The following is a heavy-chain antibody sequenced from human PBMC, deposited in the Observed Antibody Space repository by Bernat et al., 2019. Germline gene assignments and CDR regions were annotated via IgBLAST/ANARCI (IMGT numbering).Heavy chain of an antibody. CDR2: ISSSSSYI. V-gene: IGHV3-21*01. CDR3: ARDNYYDSSGYYVDY. D-gene: IGHD3-22*01. CDR1: GFTFSSYS. J-gene: IGHJ4*02. Sequence: EVQLVESGGGLVKPGGSLRLSCAASGFTFSSYSMNWVRQAPGKGLEWVSSISSSSSYIYYADSVKGRFTISRYNAKNSLYLQMNSLRAEDTAVYYCARDNYYDSSGYYVDYWGQGTLVTVSS.